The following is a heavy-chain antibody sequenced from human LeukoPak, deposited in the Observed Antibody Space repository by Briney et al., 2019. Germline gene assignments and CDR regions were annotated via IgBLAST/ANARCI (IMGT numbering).Heavy chain of an antibody. CDR1: GGSISSYY. Sequence: SETLSLTCTVSGGSISSYYWGWIRQPPGKGLEWIENIYFGGTSRYNPSLRSRVTISVDTSKNQFSLKLSSVTAADTAVYFCARHSLSGGIDYWGQGILVTVSS. J-gene: IGHJ4*02. V-gene: IGHV4-39*01. CDR2: IYFGGTS. D-gene: IGHD3-16*01. CDR3: ARHSLSGGIDY.